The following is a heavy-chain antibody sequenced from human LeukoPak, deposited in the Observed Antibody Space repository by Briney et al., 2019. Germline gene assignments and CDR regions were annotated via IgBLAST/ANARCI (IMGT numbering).Heavy chain of an antibody. D-gene: IGHD6-13*01. V-gene: IGHV4-61*01. CDR3: ATSASGRSRIAAAGADY. CDR1: RGSISSSNW. Sequence: SETLSLTCAVSRGSISSSNWWSWIRQPPGKGLEWIGYIHYTGSTNYNPSLRSRITMSVDTSKNQFSLKLRSVTSADTAVYYCATSASGRSRIAAAGADYWGQGTLVTVSS. CDR2: IHYTGST. J-gene: IGHJ4*02.